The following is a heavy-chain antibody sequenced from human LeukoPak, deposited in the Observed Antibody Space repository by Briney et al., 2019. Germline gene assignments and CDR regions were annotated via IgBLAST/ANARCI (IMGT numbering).Heavy chain of an antibody. CDR2: ISYDGSNK. Sequence: GGSLRLSCAASGFLFSDYWMHWVRQAPGKGLEWVAVISYDGSNKYYADSVKGRFTISRDNSKNTLYLQMNSLRAEDTAVYYCAKDPDYWGQGTLVTVSS. CDR1: GFLFSDYW. CDR3: AKDPDY. J-gene: IGHJ4*02. V-gene: IGHV3-30*18.